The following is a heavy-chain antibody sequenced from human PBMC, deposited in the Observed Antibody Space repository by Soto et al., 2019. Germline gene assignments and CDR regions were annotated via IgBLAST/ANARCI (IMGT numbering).Heavy chain of an antibody. Sequence: SWVRQSPDKGLEWIAEVHISGHSNYNPSLRSRVSVSIDSSKNQFYLNLNSVTAADTAIYYCARVRQGCSANNCYFDPWGQGTQVTVSS. J-gene: IGHJ5*01. CDR2: VHISGHS. CDR3: ARVRQGCSANNCYFDP. V-gene: IGHV4-34*10. D-gene: IGHD1-1*01.